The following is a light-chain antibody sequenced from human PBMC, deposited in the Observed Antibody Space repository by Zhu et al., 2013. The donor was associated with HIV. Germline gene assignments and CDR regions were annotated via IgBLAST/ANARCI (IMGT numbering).Light chain of an antibody. CDR1: QDITSA. CDR3: QQYNSYPLT. CDR2: DAS. Sequence: AIQLTQSPSSLSASVGDRVTITCRXTQDITSAVAWYQQRPGKTPRLLIYDASSLESGVPSRFSGSGSGTDFTLTISSLQPEDFATYYCQQYNSYPLTFGGRDQGGDQT. V-gene: IGKV1-13*02. J-gene: IGKJ4*01.